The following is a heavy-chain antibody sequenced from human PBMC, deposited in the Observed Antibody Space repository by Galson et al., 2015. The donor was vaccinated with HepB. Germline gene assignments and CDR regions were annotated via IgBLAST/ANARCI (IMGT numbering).Heavy chain of an antibody. V-gene: IGHV4-59*08. CDR3: ASRYGSSPDAFDI. D-gene: IGHD6-13*01. Sequence: TLSLTCTVSGGSISSYFWSRIRQPPGKGLEWIGYIYNSGSTNYSPSLKSRVTISVDTSKSQFSLKLSSVTAADTAVYYCASRYGSSPDAFDIWGQGTLVTVSS. CDR2: IYNSGST. J-gene: IGHJ3*02. CDR1: GGSISSYF.